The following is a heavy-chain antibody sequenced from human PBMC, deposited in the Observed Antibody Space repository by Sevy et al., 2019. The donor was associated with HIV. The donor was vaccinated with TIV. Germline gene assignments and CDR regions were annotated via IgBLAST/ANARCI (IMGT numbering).Heavy chain of an antibody. D-gene: IGHD2-21*02. Sequence: SETLSLTCAVYGGSFSGYYWSWIRQPPGKGLEWIGEINHSGSTNYNPSLKSRVTISVDTSKNQFSLKLSSVTAADTAVYYCARVGTEHIVVVTASRRNWAQIYYLDYWGQGTLVTVSS. CDR2: INHSGST. V-gene: IGHV4-34*01. CDR3: ARVGTEHIVVVTASRRNWAQIYYLDY. CDR1: GGSFSGYY. J-gene: IGHJ4*02.